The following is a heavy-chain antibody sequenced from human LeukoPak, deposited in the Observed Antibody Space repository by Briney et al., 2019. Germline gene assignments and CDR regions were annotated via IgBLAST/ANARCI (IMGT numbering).Heavy chain of an antibody. V-gene: IGHV3-66*01. J-gene: IGHJ4*02. CDR2: IYSGGST. D-gene: IGHD6-13*01. Sequence: GGSLRLSCAASGLTVSSNYMSWVRQAPGKGLEWVSVIYSGGSTYYADSVKGRFTISRDNSKNTLYLQMNSLRAEDTAVYYCAKGRAAAGLDYWGQGTLVTVSS. CDR3: AKGRAAAGLDY. CDR1: GLTVSSNY.